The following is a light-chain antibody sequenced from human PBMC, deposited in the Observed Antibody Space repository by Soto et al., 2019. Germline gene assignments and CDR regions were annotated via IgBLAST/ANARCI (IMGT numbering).Light chain of an antibody. V-gene: IGKV1-9*01. CDR3: QQLNSYLFT. J-gene: IGKJ5*01. CDR1: QGISSY. Sequence: DIQMTQSPSTLSASAGDRVTITCRASQGISSYLGWYQQKAGKAPKLLIYAASTLQSGVPSRFSGSGSGTEFTLTISSLQPEDFATYYCQQLNSYLFTFGQGTRLEIK. CDR2: AAS.